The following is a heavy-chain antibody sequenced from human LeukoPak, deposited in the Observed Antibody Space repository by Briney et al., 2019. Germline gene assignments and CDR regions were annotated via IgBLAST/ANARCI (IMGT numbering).Heavy chain of an antibody. D-gene: IGHD5-24*01. CDR3: ARGARAGYNLEPFDY. CDR2: IYYSGST. J-gene: IGHJ4*02. CDR1: GGSMGSYY. Sequence: SETLSLTCTVSGGSMGSYYWSWIRQPLGKGLEWIGYIYYSGSTKYNPSLKSRVTISVDTSKNQFSLKLSSVTAADTAVYYCARGARAGYNLEPFDYWGQGTLVTVSS. V-gene: IGHV4-59*08.